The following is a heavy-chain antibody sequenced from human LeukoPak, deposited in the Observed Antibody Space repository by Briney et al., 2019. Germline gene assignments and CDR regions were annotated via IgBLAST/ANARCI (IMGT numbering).Heavy chain of an antibody. CDR2: ISSSSSYI. V-gene: IGHV3-21*04. D-gene: IGHD3-22*01. CDR1: GFTFSSYS. J-gene: IGHJ4*02. Sequence: GGSLRLSCAASGFTFSSYSMNWVRQAPGKGLEWVSSISSSSSYIYYADSVKGRFTISRDNSKNTLYLQMNSLRAEDTAVYYCAPRPITMIVVVEKWGQGTLVTVSS. CDR3: APRPITMIVVVEK.